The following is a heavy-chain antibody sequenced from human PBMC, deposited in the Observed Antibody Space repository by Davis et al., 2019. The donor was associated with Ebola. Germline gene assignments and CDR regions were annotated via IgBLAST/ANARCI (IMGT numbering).Heavy chain of an antibody. CDR3: ARDPGGSGWYSP. Sequence: PSETLSLTCTVSGYSISSGYYWGWIRQPPGKGLEWIGYIHYSGSTNYNPSLKSRVTMSVDTSKNQFSLKLSSVTAADTAVYYCARDPGGSGWYSPWGQGTLVTVSS. J-gene: IGHJ5*02. CDR1: GYSISSGYY. CDR2: IHYSGST. D-gene: IGHD6-19*01. V-gene: IGHV4-61*01.